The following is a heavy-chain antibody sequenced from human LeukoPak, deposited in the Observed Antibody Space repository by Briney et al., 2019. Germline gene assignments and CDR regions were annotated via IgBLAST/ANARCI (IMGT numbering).Heavy chain of an antibody. CDR2: INPNSGGT. D-gene: IGHD3-10*01. V-gene: IGHV1-2*02. Sequence: ASVKVSCKASGYTFTGYYMHWVRQAPGQGLEWMGWINPNSGGTNYAQKFQGRVTMTRDTSISTAYMELSRLRSDDTAVYYCAKSRILVRGVPKVNTWFNPWGKEPWSPSPQ. CDR3: AKSRILVRGVPKVNTWFNP. CDR1: GYTFTGYY. J-gene: IGHJ5*01.